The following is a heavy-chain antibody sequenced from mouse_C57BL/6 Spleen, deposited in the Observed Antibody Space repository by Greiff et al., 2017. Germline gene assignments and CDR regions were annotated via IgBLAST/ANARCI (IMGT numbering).Heavy chain of an antibody. CDR2: INPNNGGT. D-gene: IGHD2-1*01. CDR3: ARLGYGNYYYAMDY. J-gene: IGHJ4*01. Sequence: VQLQQSGPELVKPGASVKIPCKASGYTFTDYNMDWVKQSHGKSLEWIGDINPNNGGTIYNQKFKGKATLTVDKSSSTAYMELRSLTSEETAVYYCARLGYGNYYYAMDYWGQGTSVTVSS. V-gene: IGHV1-18*01. CDR1: GYTFTDYN.